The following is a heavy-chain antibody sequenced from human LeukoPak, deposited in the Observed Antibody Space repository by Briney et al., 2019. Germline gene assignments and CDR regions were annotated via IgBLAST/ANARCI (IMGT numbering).Heavy chain of an antibody. V-gene: IGHV3-21*04. J-gene: IGHJ4*02. CDR1: GFAFSSYS. CDR3: ARDRDSSGPFDY. CDR2: ISSSSSYI. D-gene: IGHD3-22*01. Sequence: GESLRLSCAASGFAFSSYSMNWVRQAPGKGLEWVSSISSSSSYIYYADSVKGRFTISRDNAKNSLYLQMNSLRAEDTALYHCARDRDSSGPFDYWGQGTLVTVSS.